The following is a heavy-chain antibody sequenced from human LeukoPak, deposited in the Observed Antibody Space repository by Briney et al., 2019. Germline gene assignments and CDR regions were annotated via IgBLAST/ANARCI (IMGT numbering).Heavy chain of an antibody. V-gene: IGHV1-18*04. CDR2: ISAYNGNT. CDR3: ARTPRLWYDY. Sequence: ASVKVSCKASGYTFTGYYMHWVRQAPGQGLEWMGWISAYNGNTNYAQKLQGRVTMTTDTSTSTAYMELRSLRSDDTAVYYCARTPRLWYDYWGQGTLVTVSS. CDR1: GYTFTGYY. D-gene: IGHD4/OR15-4a*01. J-gene: IGHJ4*02.